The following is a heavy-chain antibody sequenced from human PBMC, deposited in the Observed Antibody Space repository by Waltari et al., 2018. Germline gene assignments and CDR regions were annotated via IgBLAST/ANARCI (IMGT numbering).Heavy chain of an antibody. Sequence: QVQLQESGPGLVKPSQTLSLTCTVSGGSISSGSYYWSWIRQPAGKGLEWIGYIYTSGSTNYNPPLKSRVTISVDTSKNQFSLKLSSVTAADTAVYYCARTSRHSNWNAFWGQGTLVTVSS. V-gene: IGHV4-61*09. J-gene: IGHJ4*02. D-gene: IGHD1-20*01. CDR1: GGSISSGSYY. CDR3: ARTSRHSNWNAF. CDR2: IYTSGST.